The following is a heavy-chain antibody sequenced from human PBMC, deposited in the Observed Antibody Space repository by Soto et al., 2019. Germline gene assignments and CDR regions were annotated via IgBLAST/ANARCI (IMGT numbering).Heavy chain of an antibody. CDR3: ARQLSDYYDSSGYYLLDAFDI. CDR2: IYYSGST. CDR1: GGSISSSSYY. Sequence: SETLSLTCTVSGGSISSSSYYWGWIRQPPXKGLEWIGSIYYSGSTYYNPSLKSRVTISVDTSKNQFSLKLSSVTAADTAVYYCARQLSDYYDSSGYYLLDAFDIWGQGTMVTVSS. V-gene: IGHV4-39*01. D-gene: IGHD3-22*01. J-gene: IGHJ3*02.